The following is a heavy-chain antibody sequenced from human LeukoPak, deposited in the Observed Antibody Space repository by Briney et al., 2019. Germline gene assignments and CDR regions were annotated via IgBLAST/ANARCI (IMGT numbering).Heavy chain of an antibody. CDR3: ARHKWIHYDSSGFDY. Sequence: PSETLSLTCTVSGGSISSSSYYWGWIRQPPGKGLEWIGSIYYSGSTYYNPSLKSRVTISVDTSKNQFSLKLSSVTAADTAVYYCARHKWIHYDSSGFDYWGQGTLVTVSS. V-gene: IGHV4-39*01. CDR1: GGSISSSSYY. D-gene: IGHD3-22*01. CDR2: IYYSGST. J-gene: IGHJ4*02.